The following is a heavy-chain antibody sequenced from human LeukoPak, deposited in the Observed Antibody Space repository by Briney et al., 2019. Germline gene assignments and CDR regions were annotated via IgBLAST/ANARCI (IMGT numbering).Heavy chain of an antibody. CDR2: IYHSGST. D-gene: IGHD3-10*01. V-gene: IGHV4-4*02. J-gene: IGHJ6*02. Sequence: PSETLSLTCAVSGGSISSSNWWSWVRQPPGKGLEWIGEIYHSGSTNYNPSLKSRVTISVDKSKNQFSLKLNSVTAADTAVYYCARDRHGSGTYNYYGMDVWGQGTTVTVSS. CDR3: ARDRHGSGTYNYYGMDV. CDR1: GGSISSSNW.